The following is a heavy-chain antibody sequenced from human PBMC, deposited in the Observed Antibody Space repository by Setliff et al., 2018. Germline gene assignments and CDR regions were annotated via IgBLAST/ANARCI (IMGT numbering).Heavy chain of an antibody. CDR3: ATGPGVHGVRGVIPEGLHY. CDR1: GDTFRSYG. J-gene: IGHJ4*02. V-gene: IGHV1-69*06. D-gene: IGHD3-10*01. Sequence: SVKVSCKASGDTFRSYGFSWVRQAPGQGLEWMGGIIPMSHTPNYAQKFQGRVTITADTSTSTAYLELSSLKSEDTAVYYCATGPGVHGVRGVIPEGLHYRGQGTLVTVSS. CDR2: IIPMSHTP.